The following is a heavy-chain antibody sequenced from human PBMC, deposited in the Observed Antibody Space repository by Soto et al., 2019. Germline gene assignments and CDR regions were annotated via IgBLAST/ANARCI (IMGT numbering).Heavy chain of an antibody. CDR2: IYYSGST. V-gene: IGHV4-39*01. Sequence: LSLTCTVSGGSISSSSYYWGWIRQPPGKGLEWIGSIYYSGSTYYNPSLKSRVTISVDTSKNQFSLKLSSVTAADTAVYYCARNHYDIWTGYGEVWFDPWGQGTLVTVS. CDR3: ARNHYDIWTGYGEVWFDP. D-gene: IGHD3-9*01. CDR1: GGSISSSSYY. J-gene: IGHJ5*02.